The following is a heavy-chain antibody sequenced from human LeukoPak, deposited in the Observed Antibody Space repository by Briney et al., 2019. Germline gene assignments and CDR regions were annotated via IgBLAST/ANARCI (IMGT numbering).Heavy chain of an antibody. Sequence: ASVKVSCKASGYTFTGYYMHWVRQAPGQALEWMGWINPTNGGTKYAQKFQGRVTMTRDTSISTAYMELSRLRSDDTAVYYCASSITMIVVVTPAPNFDYWGQGTLVTVSS. CDR3: ASSITMIVVVTPAPNFDY. J-gene: IGHJ4*02. V-gene: IGHV1-2*02. CDR2: INPTNGGT. D-gene: IGHD3-22*01. CDR1: GYTFTGYY.